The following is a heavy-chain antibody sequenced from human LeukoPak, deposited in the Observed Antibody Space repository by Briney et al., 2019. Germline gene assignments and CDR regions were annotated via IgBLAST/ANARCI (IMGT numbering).Heavy chain of an antibody. V-gene: IGHV3-30*04. J-gene: IGHJ4*02. Sequence: GGSLRLSCAASGFTFSSYAMHWVRQAPGKGLEWVAVISYDGSNKYYADSVKGRFTISRDNSKNTLYLQMNSLRAEDTAGYYCVAATRVYYFDYWGQGTLVTVSS. D-gene: IGHD2-15*01. CDR1: GFTFSSYA. CDR3: VAATRVYYFDY. CDR2: ISYDGSNK.